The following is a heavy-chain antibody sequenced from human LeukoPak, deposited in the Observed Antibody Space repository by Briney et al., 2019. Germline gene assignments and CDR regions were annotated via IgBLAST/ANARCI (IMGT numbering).Heavy chain of an antibody. Sequence: SETLSLTCAVYGGSFSGYYRSWIRQPPGKGLEWIGEINHSGSTNYNPSLKSRVTISVDTSKDQFSLKLSSVTAADTAVYYCARGGYYDSSGYYQWNWFDPWGQGTLVTVSS. D-gene: IGHD3-22*01. V-gene: IGHV4-34*01. J-gene: IGHJ5*02. CDR3: ARGGYYDSSGYYQWNWFDP. CDR1: GGSFSGYY. CDR2: INHSGST.